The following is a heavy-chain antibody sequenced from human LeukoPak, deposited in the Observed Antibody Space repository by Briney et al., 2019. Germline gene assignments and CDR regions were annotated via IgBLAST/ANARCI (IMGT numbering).Heavy chain of an antibody. D-gene: IGHD2-2*01. CDR2: ISYDGSNK. CDR1: GFTFSSYG. V-gene: IGHV3-30*03. CDR3: ARATTPMLAFDI. J-gene: IGHJ3*02. Sequence: PGGSLRLSCAASGFTFSSYGMHWVRQAPGKGLEWVAVISYDGSNKYYADSVKGRFTISRDNSKNTLYLQMNSLRAEDTAVYYCARATTPMLAFDIWGQGTMVTVSS.